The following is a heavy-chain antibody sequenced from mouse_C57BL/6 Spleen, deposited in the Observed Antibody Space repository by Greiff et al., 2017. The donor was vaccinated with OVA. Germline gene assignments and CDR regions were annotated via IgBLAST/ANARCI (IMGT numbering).Heavy chain of an antibody. CDR1: GFSFNTYA. J-gene: IGHJ2*01. CDR2: IRSKSNNYAT. CDR3: VRELGLIFDY. Sequence: EVQLVESGGGLVQPKGSLKLSCAASGFSFNTYAMNWVRQAPGKGLEWVARIRSKSNNYATYYADSVKDRFTISRDDSERMLYLQMNNLKTEDTAMYYCVRELGLIFDYWGQGTTLTVSS. V-gene: IGHV10-1*01. D-gene: IGHD4-1*01.